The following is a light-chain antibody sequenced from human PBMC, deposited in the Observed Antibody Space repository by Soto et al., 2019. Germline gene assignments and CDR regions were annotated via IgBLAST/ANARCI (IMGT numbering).Light chain of an antibody. CDR2: RAS. J-gene: IGKJ1*01. CDR1: QSISSN. CDR3: QQYNNWPPWT. Sequence: VMTQSPATLSVSPGERATLSCRASQSISSNLAWYQQKLGQAPRLFIFRASSRATGVPARFSGSGSGTEFNMTISSLQSEDFAVYYCQQYNNWPPWTFGQGTKVDSK. V-gene: IGKV3-15*01.